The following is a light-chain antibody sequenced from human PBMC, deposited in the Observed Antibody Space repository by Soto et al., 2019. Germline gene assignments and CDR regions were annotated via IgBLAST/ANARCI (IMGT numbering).Light chain of an antibody. CDR2: DAF. J-gene: IGKJ1*01. Sequence: EIVMTQSPATLSVSPGERATISCRASQTITNNLAWYQQKTGQAPRLLIYDAFTRATGVPARFSGSGSGTEFTLTISSLQSEDFALYYCQQYNNWPPATVGQGTKVEIK. V-gene: IGKV3-15*01. CDR1: QTITNN. CDR3: QQYNNWPPAT.